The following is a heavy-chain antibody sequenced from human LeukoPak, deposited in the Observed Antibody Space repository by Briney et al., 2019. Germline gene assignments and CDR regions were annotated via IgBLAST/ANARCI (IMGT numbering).Heavy chain of an antibody. CDR2: ISAHNGNT. Sequence: ASVKVSCKASGYTFTDFYMHWVRQAPGQGLECMGWISAHNGNTNYAQKLQGRVTMTTDTSTSTAYMELRSLTSDDTAVYYCARVGATVTRFADYWGQGTLVTVS. V-gene: IGHV1-18*04. CDR1: GYTFTDFY. D-gene: IGHD1-26*01. J-gene: IGHJ4*02. CDR3: ARVGATVTRFADY.